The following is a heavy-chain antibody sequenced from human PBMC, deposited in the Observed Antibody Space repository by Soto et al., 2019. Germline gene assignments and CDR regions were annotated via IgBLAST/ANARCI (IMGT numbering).Heavy chain of an antibody. D-gene: IGHD5-18*01. CDR1: GYTFTNFG. Sequence: ASVKVSCKASGYTFTNFGISWVRQAPGQGLEWMGWISAYNGNTNYAQKFQGRVTMTTDTSTSTAYMEVRSLRFDDTAVYYCASGHTPGRYTAMDLFDYWGQGTLVTVSS. CDR2: ISAYNGNT. V-gene: IGHV1-18*01. J-gene: IGHJ4*02. CDR3: ASGHTPGRYTAMDLFDY.